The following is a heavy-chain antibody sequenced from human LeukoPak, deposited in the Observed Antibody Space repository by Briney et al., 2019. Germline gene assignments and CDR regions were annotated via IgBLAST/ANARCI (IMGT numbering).Heavy chain of an antibody. J-gene: IGHJ6*02. V-gene: IGHV1-69*06. Sequence: SVKVSCKASGGTFSSYAISWVRQAPGQGLEWMGGIIPIFGTANYAQKFQGRVTITADKSTSTAYMELSSLRSEDTAVYYCARFWSGYSYGMDVWGQGTTVTVSS. CDR3: ARFWSGYSYGMDV. D-gene: IGHD3-3*01. CDR2: IIPIFGTA. CDR1: GGTFSSYA.